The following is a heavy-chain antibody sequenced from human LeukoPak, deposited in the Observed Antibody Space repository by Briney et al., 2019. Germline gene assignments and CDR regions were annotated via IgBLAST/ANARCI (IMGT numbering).Heavy chain of an antibody. J-gene: IGHJ6*02. D-gene: IGHD1-26*01. V-gene: IGHV3-11*01. Sequence: GGSLRLSCAASGFTFSDYYMSWIRQAPGKGLEWVSYISSSGSTIYYADSVKGRFTISRDNAKNSLYLQINSLRAEDTAVYYCASTVGATDYYYYGMDVWGQGTTVTVSS. CDR2: ISSSGSTI. CDR1: GFTFSDYY. CDR3: ASTVGATDYYYYGMDV.